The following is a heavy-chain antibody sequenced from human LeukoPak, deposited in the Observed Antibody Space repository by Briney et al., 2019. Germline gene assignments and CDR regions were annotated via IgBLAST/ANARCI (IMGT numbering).Heavy chain of an antibody. J-gene: IGHJ4*02. D-gene: IGHD2-2*01. Sequence: ASVKASCKASGYTFTGYYMHWVRQAPGQGLEWMGWINPNSGGTNYAQKFQGRVTMTRDTSISTAYMELSRLRSDDTAVYYCARETAGDSTGNDYWGQGTLVTVSS. CDR2: INPNSGGT. CDR1: GYTFTGYY. V-gene: IGHV1-2*02. CDR3: ARETAGDSTGNDY.